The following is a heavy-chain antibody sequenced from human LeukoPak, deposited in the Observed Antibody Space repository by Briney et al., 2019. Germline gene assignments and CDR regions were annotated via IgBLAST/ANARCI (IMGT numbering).Heavy chain of an antibody. J-gene: IGHJ4*02. Sequence: SETLSLTCAVYGGSFSGYYWSWIRQPPGKGLEWIGEINHSGSTYYNPSLKSRLTILVDTSKNQFSLNLTSVTAADTAVYYCARGSYGTFDYWGQGTLVTVSS. D-gene: IGHD4-17*01. CDR3: ARGSYGTFDY. CDR2: INHSGST. V-gene: IGHV4-34*09. CDR1: GGSFSGYY.